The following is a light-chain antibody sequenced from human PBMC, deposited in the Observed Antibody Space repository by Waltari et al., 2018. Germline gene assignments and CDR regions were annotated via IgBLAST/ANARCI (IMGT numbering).Light chain of an antibody. J-gene: IGLJ3*02. CDR2: QNG. CDR3: QAWDRGTWGV. Sequence: SYDLTQPPSVSVSPGQTASITCPGHELGIRFVCWYHQKPGQSPILVIYQNGRRPSGIPGRFSGSNSGNTATLTISGTQAVDEADYYCQAWDRGTWGVFGGGTRLTVL. V-gene: IGLV3-1*01. CDR1: ELGIRF.